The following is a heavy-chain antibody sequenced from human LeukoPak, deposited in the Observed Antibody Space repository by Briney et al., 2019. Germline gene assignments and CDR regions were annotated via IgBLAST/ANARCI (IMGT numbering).Heavy chain of an antibody. Sequence: GASVKVSCKASGYTFTDYYMHWVRQVPGQGLEWMGWTNPNRGGTNYARKFQGRVTITRDTSITTTYMELNRLTSDDTAVYYCARDPRVGYWGQGTLVTVSS. CDR3: ARDPRVGY. J-gene: IGHJ4*02. CDR1: GYTFTDYY. D-gene: IGHD3-10*01. CDR2: TNPNRGGT. V-gene: IGHV1-2*02.